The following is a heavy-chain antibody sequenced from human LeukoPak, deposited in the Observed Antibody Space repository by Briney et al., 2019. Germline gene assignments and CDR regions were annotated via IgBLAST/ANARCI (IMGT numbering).Heavy chain of an antibody. D-gene: IGHD2-2*01. CDR3: ARVCRGGYCSSTSSFDY. CDR1: GYTFTSYG. J-gene: IGHJ4*02. Sequence: ASVKVSCKASGYTFTSYGISWVRQAPGQGLEWMGWISAYNGNTNYAQKLQGRVTMTTDTSTSTAYMELRSLRSDDTAVHYCARVCRGGYCSSTSSFDYWGQGTLVTVSS. CDR2: ISAYNGNT. V-gene: IGHV1-18*01.